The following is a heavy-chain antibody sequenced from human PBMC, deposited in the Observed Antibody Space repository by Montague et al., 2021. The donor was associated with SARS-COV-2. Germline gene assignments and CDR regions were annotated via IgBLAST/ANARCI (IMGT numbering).Heavy chain of an antibody. V-gene: IGHV4-34*01. CDR2: INQGGAP. Sequence: SETLSLTCAVSRGSFSNYYWTWIRQSPGKGLEWIGEINQGGAPNYTPSLKSRVTISLDTSKKQISLKLNSVTVADTAVFFCARGRPVQGSFRHFDSISSGAFDPWAQGSLVTVSS. CDR1: RGSFSNYY. CDR3: ARGRPVQGSFRHFDSISSGAFDP. J-gene: IGHJ3*01. D-gene: IGHD3-9*01.